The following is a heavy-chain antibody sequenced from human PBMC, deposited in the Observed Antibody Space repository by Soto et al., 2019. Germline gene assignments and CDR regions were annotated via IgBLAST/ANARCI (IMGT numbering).Heavy chain of an antibody. CDR3: ARGRSELGTTYYYYGLDA. V-gene: IGHV1-69*11. CDR1: GGTFRSYV. J-gene: IGHJ6*02. CDR2: IFPILGTA. Sequence: QVQLVQSGAEVKKPGSSVKVSCKASGGTFRSYVISWVRQAPGQGLEWMGGIFPILGTANYAQTFQGRVTITADESTRTADMDLTSLRSEDTAVYYCARGRSELGTTYYYYGLDAWGQGTTVTVSS. D-gene: IGHD1-26*01.